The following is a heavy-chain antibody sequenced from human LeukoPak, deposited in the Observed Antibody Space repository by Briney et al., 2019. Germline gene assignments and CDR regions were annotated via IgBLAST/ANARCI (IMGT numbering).Heavy chain of an antibody. J-gene: IGHJ4*02. CDR1: GFTFSTHG. V-gene: IGHV3-33*01. D-gene: IGHD5-12*01. CDR3: ARDIGNSGFNLDY. CDR2: IWHDGGRK. Sequence: GGSLRLSCVSGFTFSTHGFHWVRQAPGKGLEWVSVIWHDGGRKEYADSVRGRFTISRDNSNLYLQMNSLRAEDTAIYYCARDIGNSGFNLDYWGQGTPVTVSS.